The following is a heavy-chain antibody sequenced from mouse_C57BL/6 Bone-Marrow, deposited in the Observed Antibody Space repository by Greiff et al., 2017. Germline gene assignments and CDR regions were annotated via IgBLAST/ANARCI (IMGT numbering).Heavy chain of an antibody. Sequence: EVQLVESGPGLVKPSQSLSLTCSVTGYSITSGYYWNWIRQFPGNKLEWMGYISYDGSNNYNPSLKNRISITRDTSKNQFFLKLNSVTTEDTATYYGARGYYYGSREGYFDVWGTGTTVTVSS. D-gene: IGHD1-1*01. CDR2: ISYDGSN. CDR3: ARGYYYGSREGYFDV. CDR1: GYSITSGYY. J-gene: IGHJ1*03. V-gene: IGHV3-6*01.